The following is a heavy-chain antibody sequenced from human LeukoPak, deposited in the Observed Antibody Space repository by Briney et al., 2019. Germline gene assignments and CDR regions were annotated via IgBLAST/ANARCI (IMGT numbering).Heavy chain of an antibody. D-gene: IGHD1-26*01. CDR1: GFTLTQYY. Sequence: EASVKVSCKASGFTLTQYYLHWVRQAPGQGLEFVGMISPSGDSPPYAQKFQDRVTMTRDMSTSTVYMELGNLRSEDTAVYFCARLVTGSNPADFWGQGTLVTVSS. J-gene: IGHJ4*02. V-gene: IGHV1-46*01. CDR3: ARLVTGSNPADF. CDR2: ISPSGDSP.